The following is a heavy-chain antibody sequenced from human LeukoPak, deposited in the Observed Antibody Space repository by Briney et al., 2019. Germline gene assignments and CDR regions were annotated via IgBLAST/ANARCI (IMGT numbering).Heavy chain of an antibody. CDR3: ARNTYYDFWSGYYTIHYYYYMDV. D-gene: IGHD3-3*01. V-gene: IGHV1-69*01. Sequence: GASVKVSCKASGGTFSSYAISWVRQAPGQGLEWMGGIIPIFGTANYAQKFQGRVTITADESTSTAYMELSSLRSEDTAVYYCARNTYYDFWSGYYTIHYYYYMDVWGKGTTVTVSS. CDR1: GGTFSSYA. CDR2: IIPIFGTA. J-gene: IGHJ6*03.